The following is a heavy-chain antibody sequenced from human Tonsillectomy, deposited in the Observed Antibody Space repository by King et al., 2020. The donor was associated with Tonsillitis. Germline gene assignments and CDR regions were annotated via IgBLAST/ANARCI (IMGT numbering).Heavy chain of an antibody. CDR1: GFTFSSYW. V-gene: IGHV3-74*01. J-gene: IGHJ4*02. CDR2: INGDGTNT. D-gene: IGHD3-22*01. CDR3: ATVGSSAYYVY. Sequence: VQLVESGGGLVQPGRSVRLSCEASGFTFSSYWMHWVRQAPGKELVWVSHINGDGTNTNYADSVKGRFTISRDNAKNTLYLQMNSLRAEDTAVYFWATVGSSAYYVYWGQGTLVTVSS.